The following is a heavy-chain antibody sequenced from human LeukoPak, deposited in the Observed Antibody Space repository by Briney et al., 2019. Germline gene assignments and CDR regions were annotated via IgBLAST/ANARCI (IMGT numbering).Heavy chain of an antibody. V-gene: IGHV3-30*18. CDR1: GFTFSSYG. Sequence: GGSLRLSCAASGFTFSSYGMHWVRQAPGKGLEWVAVISYDGSNKYYADSVKGRFTISRDNSKNTLYLQMNSLRAEDTAVYYCAKGTEAFDYWGQGTLVTVSS. CDR2: ISYDGSNK. CDR3: AKGTEAFDY. J-gene: IGHJ4*02.